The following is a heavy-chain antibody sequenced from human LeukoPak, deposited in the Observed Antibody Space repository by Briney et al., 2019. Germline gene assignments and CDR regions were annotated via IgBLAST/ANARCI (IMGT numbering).Heavy chain of an antibody. Sequence: GGSLRLSCAASGFTFSDYAMTWVRQAPGKGLEWVSFIHRSGATTYYADSVKGRFTISRDNVKNTIDLQMSSLRVEDTAAYYCAREVVATRFDNWGQGTLVTVSP. J-gene: IGHJ4*02. D-gene: IGHD5-12*01. CDR3: AREVVATRFDN. CDR2: IHRSGATT. CDR1: GFTFSDYA. V-gene: IGHV3-23*01.